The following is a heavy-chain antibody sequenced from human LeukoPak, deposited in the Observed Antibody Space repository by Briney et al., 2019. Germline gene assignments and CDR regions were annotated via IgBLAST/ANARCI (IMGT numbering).Heavy chain of an antibody. V-gene: IGHV1-2*02. D-gene: IGHD3-3*01. CDR3: ASTYYDFWSGQYYFDY. CDR1: GYTFTGYY. J-gene: IGHJ4*02. CDR2: INPNSGGT. Sequence: ASVKVSCKASGYTFTGYYMHWVRQAPGQGLEWMGWINPNSGGTNYAQKFQGRVTMTRDTSISTAYMELSRLRSDDTAVYYCASTYYDFWSGQYYFDYWGQGTLVTVSS.